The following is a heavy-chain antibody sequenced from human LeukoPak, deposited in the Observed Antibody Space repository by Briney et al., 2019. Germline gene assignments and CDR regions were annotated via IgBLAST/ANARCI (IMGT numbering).Heavy chain of an antibody. CDR3: ARLSGGVVGPNYFDY. Sequence: SETLSLTCAVYGGSFSGYYWSWIRQPPGKGLEWIGEINHSGSTNYNPSLKSRVTISVDTSKNQFSLKLSSVTAADTAVYYCARLSGGVVGPNYFDYWGQGTLVTVSS. CDR2: INHSGST. J-gene: IGHJ4*02. CDR1: GGSFSGYY. D-gene: IGHD3-16*01. V-gene: IGHV4-34*01.